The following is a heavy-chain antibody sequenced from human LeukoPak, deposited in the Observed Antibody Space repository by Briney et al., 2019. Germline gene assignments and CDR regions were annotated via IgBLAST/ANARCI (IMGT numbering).Heavy chain of an antibody. CDR1: GGSISSYY. Sequence: SETLSLTCTVSGGSISSYYWSWIRQPPGKGLEWIGYIHYTGSTNYNPSLKSRVTISVDTSKNPFSLKLSSVTAADTAVYYCARVEEGYGSGRRENYYYYYMDVWGKGTTVTISS. CDR3: ARVEEGYGSGRRENYYYYYMDV. J-gene: IGHJ6*03. V-gene: IGHV4-59*01. CDR2: IHYTGST. D-gene: IGHD3-10*01.